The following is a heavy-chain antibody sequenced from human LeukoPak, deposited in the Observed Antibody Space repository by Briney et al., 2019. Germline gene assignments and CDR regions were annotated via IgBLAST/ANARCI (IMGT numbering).Heavy chain of an antibody. J-gene: IGHJ4*02. Sequence: GASVKVSCKASGGTFSSYAISWVRQAPGQGLEWMGWINPNSGGTNYAQKFQGWVTMTRDTSISTAYMELSRLRSDDTAVYYCAREVLRYSYGPFDYWGQGTLVTVSS. CDR3: AREVLRYSYGPFDY. D-gene: IGHD5-18*01. CDR2: INPNSGGT. V-gene: IGHV1-2*04. CDR1: GGTFSSYA.